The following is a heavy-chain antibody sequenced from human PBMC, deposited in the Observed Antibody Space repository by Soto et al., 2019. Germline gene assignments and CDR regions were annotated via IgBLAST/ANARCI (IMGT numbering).Heavy chain of an antibody. J-gene: IGHJ4*02. V-gene: IGHV3-23*01. Sequence: EVQLLESGGGLVQPGGSLRLSCAASGFTFSSYAMSWVRQAPEKGLEWVSAISGSGGGTYYADSVKGRFTISRDNSKNTLYLQMNSLRAEDTAVYYCAPHLWFGELYYWGQGTLVTVSS. CDR1: GFTFSSYA. CDR3: APHLWFGELYY. CDR2: ISGSGGGT. D-gene: IGHD3-10*01.